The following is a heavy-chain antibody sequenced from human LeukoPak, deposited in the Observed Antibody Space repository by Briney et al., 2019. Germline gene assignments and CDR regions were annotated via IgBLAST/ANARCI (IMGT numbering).Heavy chain of an antibody. CDR3: ARRSIVVVPAASEDAFDI. D-gene: IGHD2-2*01. CDR2: IYYSGST. Sequence: SETLSLTCTVSGVSISSGGYYWSWIRQHPGKGLEWIGYIYYSGSTYYNPSLKSRVTISVDTSKNQFSLKLSSVTAADTAVYYCARRSIVVVPAASEDAFDIWGQGTMVTVSS. V-gene: IGHV4-31*03. J-gene: IGHJ3*02. CDR1: GVSISSGGYY.